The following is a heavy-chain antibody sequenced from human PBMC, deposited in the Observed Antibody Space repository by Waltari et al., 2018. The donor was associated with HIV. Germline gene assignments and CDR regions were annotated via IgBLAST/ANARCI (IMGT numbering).Heavy chain of an antibody. CDR2: IKQDGSEK. Sequence: VQLQESGPGLVKPSQTLSLTCTVSGCSISSGGYYCPWIRQHPGKGLEWVANIKQDGSEKYYVDSVKGRFTMSRDNAKNSLYLQMNSPRAEDTAVYYCARVYSSSSGRALDSWGQGTLVTVSS. CDR1: GCSISSGGYY. CDR3: ARVYSSSSGRALDS. D-gene: IGHD6-19*01. J-gene: IGHJ5*01. V-gene: IGHV3-7*01.